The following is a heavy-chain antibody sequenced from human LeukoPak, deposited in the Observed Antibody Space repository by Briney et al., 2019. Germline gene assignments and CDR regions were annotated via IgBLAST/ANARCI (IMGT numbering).Heavy chain of an antibody. Sequence: SETLSLTCTVSGGSISSNCWNWIRQPPGKGLEWIGCIYASGTTNYNPSLKGRLTISVDTSNSQFSLTVRSVTAADTAGYYCVGRGFWGQGTLVTVSS. CDR1: GGSISSNC. CDR2: IYASGTT. CDR3: VGRGF. V-gene: IGHV4-4*09. J-gene: IGHJ4*02. D-gene: IGHD3-10*01.